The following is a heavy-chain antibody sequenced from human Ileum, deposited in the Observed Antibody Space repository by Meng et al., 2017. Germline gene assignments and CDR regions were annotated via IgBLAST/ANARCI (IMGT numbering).Heavy chain of an antibody. CDR3: ARHRRMAVADTLGNGMDV. CDR2: TYDSGTT. Sequence: GSLRLSCTVSGDSISRYQWTWIRQPPGKGLEWIGYTYDSGTTNYNPSLNSRVSISIDTSKNQFSLKLTSVTAADTAVYYCARHRRMAVADTLGNGMDVWGPGTRVTVSS. D-gene: IGHD2-15*01. CDR1: GDSISRYQ. J-gene: IGHJ6*02. V-gene: IGHV4-59*01.